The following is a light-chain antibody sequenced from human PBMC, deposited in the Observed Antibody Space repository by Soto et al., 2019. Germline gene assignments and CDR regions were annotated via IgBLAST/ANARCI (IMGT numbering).Light chain of an antibody. CDR1: QSISTH. V-gene: IGKV1-39*01. CDR3: QQSYITPAG. J-gene: IGKJ4*01. CDR2: AAS. Sequence: DIEMTLYLSSLSASVRDRVTITCRASQSISTHLNWYQQKPGKAPNLLIYAASSLQSGVPSRFSGSGSGTDFTLTICSLQPEDFATYFCQQSYITPAGFGGGTKVDIK.